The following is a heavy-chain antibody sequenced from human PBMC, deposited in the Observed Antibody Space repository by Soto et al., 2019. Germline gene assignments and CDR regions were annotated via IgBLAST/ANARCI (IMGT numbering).Heavy chain of an antibody. CDR1: GFTFSSYD. V-gene: IGHV3-30-3*01. Sequence: QVQLVESGGGVVQPGRSLRLSCAASGFTFSSYDMHWVGQAPGKGLAWVSVISYDGSNKYYADSVKGRFTISRDNSKNTLSLQMNMLRVEDTAVYYCARGRAGGLDIWGQGTMVTVSS. J-gene: IGHJ3*02. CDR2: ISYDGSNK. CDR3: ARGRAGGLDI. D-gene: IGHD3-16*01.